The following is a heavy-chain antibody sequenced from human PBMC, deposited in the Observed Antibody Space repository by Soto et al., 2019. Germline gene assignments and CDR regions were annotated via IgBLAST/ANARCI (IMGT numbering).Heavy chain of an antibody. V-gene: IGHV1-69*13. Sequence: SVKVSCKASGGTFSSYAISWVRQAPGQVLEWMGGIIPIFGTANYAQKFQGRVTITADESTSTAYMELSSLRSEDTAVYYCAKEGVAVALGVNWLDPWGQGTLVTVSS. CDR1: GGTFSSYA. CDR3: AKEGVAVALGVNWLDP. CDR2: IIPIFGTA. D-gene: IGHD6-19*01. J-gene: IGHJ5*02.